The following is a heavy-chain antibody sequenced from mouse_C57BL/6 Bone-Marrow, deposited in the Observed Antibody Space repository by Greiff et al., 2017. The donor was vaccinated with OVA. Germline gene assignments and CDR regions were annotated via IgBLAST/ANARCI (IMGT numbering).Heavy chain of an antibody. D-gene: IGHD1-1*01. Sequence: EVMLVESGEGLVKPGGSLKLSCAASGFTFSSYAMSWVRQTPEKRLEWVAYISSGDDYIYYADTVKGRFTISRDNARNTLYLQMSSLKSEDTAMYYCTRGPLYYYGNAYWGQGTLVTVSA. CDR1: GFTFSSYA. V-gene: IGHV5-9-1*02. CDR2: ISSGDDYI. CDR3: TRGPLYYYGNAY. J-gene: IGHJ3*01.